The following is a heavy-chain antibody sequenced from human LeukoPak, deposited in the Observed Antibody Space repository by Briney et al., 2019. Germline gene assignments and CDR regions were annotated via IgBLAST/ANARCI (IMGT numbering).Heavy chain of an antibody. D-gene: IGHD3-16*01. CDR1: GFSFNNDW. V-gene: IGHV3-7*01. CDR2: INQDGSEK. CDR3: TRRLDE. J-gene: IGHJ4*02. Sequence: GGSLRLSCATSGFSFNNDWMDWVRQAPGKGLEWVANINQDGSEKNCLDSVKGRFTISRDNAQNSLYLQMYGLRVEDTAVYYCTRRLDEWGQGTLVTVSS.